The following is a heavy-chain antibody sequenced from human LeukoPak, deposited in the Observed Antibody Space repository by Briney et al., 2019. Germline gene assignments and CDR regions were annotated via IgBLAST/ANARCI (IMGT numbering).Heavy chain of an antibody. J-gene: IGHJ6*02. Sequence: PGGSLRLSCAASGFTFSSYAMSWVRQAPGKGLEWVSGISDSGGSTYYADSVKGRFTISRDNSKSTLYLQMNSLRAEDTAVYYCARATYYYGSAPSFYGMDVWGQGTTVTVSS. CDR2: ISDSGGST. D-gene: IGHD3-10*01. V-gene: IGHV3-23*01. CDR1: GFTFSSYA. CDR3: ARATYYYGSAPSFYGMDV.